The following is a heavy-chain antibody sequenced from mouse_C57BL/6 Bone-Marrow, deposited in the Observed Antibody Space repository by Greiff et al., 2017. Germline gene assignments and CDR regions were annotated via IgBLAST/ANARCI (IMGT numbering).Heavy chain of an antibody. CDR2: LYPRDGST. Sequence: QVQLQQSGPELVKPGASVKLSCKASGYTFTSYDINWVKQRPGQGLEWIGWLYPRDGSTKYNEKFKGKATLTVDTSSSTAYMELHSLTSEESAVYFWARSGVYYYGPHWYFDVWGTGTTVTVSS. V-gene: IGHV1-85*01. CDR3: ARSGVYYYGPHWYFDV. J-gene: IGHJ1*03. D-gene: IGHD1-1*01. CDR1: GYTFTSYD.